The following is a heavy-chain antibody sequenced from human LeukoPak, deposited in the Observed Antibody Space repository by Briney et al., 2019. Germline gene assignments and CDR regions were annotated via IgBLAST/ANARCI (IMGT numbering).Heavy chain of an antibody. Sequence: PGRSLRLSCAASGFTFSSCGMHWVRQAPGKGLEWVAVISYDGSNKYYADSVKGRFTISRDNSKNTLYLQMNSLRAEDTAVYYCAKEGSYYDILTGYYDYWGQGTLVTVSS. J-gene: IGHJ4*02. D-gene: IGHD3-9*01. CDR3: AKEGSYYDILTGYYDY. CDR2: ISYDGSNK. CDR1: GFTFSSCG. V-gene: IGHV3-30*18.